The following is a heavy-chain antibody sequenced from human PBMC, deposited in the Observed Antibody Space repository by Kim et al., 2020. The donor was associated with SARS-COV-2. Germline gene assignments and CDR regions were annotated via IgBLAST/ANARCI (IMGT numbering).Heavy chain of an antibody. D-gene: IGHD6-19*01. J-gene: IGHJ4*02. V-gene: IGHV3-9*01. CDR1: GFTFGDYA. Sequence: GGSLRLSCAASGFTFGDYAMHWVRQAPGKGLEWVSGISWNSGSIGYADSVKGRFTISRDNAKNSLYLQMNSLRAEDTALYYCAKDRGPIGIAVAGTHYWGQGTLVTVSS. CDR3: AKDRGPIGIAVAGTHY. CDR2: ISWNSGSI.